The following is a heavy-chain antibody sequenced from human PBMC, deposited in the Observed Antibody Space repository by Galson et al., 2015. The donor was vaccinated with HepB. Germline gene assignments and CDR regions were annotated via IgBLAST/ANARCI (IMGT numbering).Heavy chain of an antibody. D-gene: IGHD6-13*01. CDR3: ARGRGSWYWYFDH. Sequence: SLRLSCAASGFTFSSYAMSWVRQAPGKGLEWVSVINSGGRIYYADSVKGRFTISRDNFKNTLHLQMNSLRAEDTAVYYCARGRGSWYWYFDHWGQGTLVTVSS. CDR1: GFTFSSYA. J-gene: IGHJ4*02. V-gene: IGHV3-66*02. CDR2: INSGGRI.